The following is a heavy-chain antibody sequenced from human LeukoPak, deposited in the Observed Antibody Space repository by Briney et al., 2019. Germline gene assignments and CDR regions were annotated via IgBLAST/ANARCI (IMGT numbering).Heavy chain of an antibody. V-gene: IGHV4-34*01. CDR1: GGSFSGYY. Sequence: SETPSLTCAVYGGSFSGYYWSWIRQPPGKGLEWIGEINHSGSTNYNPSLKSRVTISVDTSKNQFSLKLSSVTAADTAVYYCARVIGYCSGGSCYSFLRGAFDIWGQGTMVTVSS. J-gene: IGHJ3*02. CDR2: INHSGST. D-gene: IGHD2-15*01. CDR3: ARVIGYCSGGSCYSFLRGAFDI.